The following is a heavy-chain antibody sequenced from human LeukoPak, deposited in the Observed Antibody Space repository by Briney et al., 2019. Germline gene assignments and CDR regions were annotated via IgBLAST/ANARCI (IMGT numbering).Heavy chain of an antibody. J-gene: IGHJ4*02. CDR2: ISSSSSYI. V-gene: IGHV3-21*04. CDR3: ARGRVRWSGPQRGLDY. CDR1: GFTFSSYS. D-gene: IGHD3-3*01. Sequence: PGGSLRLSCAASGFTFSSYSMNWVRQAPGKGLEWVSSISSSSSYIYYADSVKGRFTISRDNAKNSLYLQMNSLRSEDTAVYYCARGRVRWSGPQRGLDYWGQGTLVTVSS.